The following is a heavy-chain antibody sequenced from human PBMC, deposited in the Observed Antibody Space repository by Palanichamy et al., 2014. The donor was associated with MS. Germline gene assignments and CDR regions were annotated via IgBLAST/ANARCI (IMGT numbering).Heavy chain of an antibody. D-gene: IGHD1-26*01. V-gene: IGHV3-74*01. J-gene: IGHJ4*02. Sequence: EVQLVESGGGLRQPGGSLRISCAASGFTFSNHWMHWVRQAPGKGLVWVSRINSDGSTTNYADSVKGRFTISRDNAENTLSPHITGLRGEDTAVYFCAREATGYYTALDYWGQGTLVTVSS. CDR1: GFTFSNHW. CDR2: INSDGSTT. CDR3: AREATGYYTALDY.